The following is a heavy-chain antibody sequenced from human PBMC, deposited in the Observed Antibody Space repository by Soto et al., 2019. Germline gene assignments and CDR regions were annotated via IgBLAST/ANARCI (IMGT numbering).Heavy chain of an antibody. D-gene: IGHD2-8*01. CDR2: ISAYNGNK. J-gene: IGHJ4*02. V-gene: IGHV1-18*01. CDR1: GYTFTSYG. CDR3: XXXXTPYYFDY. Sequence: QVQLVQSGAEVKKPGASVKVSCKASGYTFTSYGISWVRQAPGQGLEWMGWISAYNGNKKYAQKLQGRVTMTTDTSXXXAXXXXXXXXXXXXXVYXXXXXXTPYYFDYWGQGTLVTVSS.